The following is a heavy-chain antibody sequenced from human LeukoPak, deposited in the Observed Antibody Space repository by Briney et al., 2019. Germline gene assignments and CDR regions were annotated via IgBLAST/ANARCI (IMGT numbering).Heavy chain of an antibody. J-gene: IGHJ4*02. CDR2: IDWDDDK. D-gene: IGHD5-24*01. CDR3: ARIRVRDGYNLEIDY. Sequence: SGPALVKPTQTLTLTCTFSGFSLSTSGMCVSWIRQPPGKALEWLARIDWDDDKYYSTSLKTRLTISKDTSKNQVVLTMTNMDPVDTATYYCARIRVRDGYNLEIDYWGQGTLVTVSS. V-gene: IGHV2-70*11. CDR1: GFSLSTSGMC.